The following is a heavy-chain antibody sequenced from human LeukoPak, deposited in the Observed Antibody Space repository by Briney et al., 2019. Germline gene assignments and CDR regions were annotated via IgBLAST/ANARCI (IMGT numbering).Heavy chain of an antibody. CDR2: INHSGST. V-gene: IGHV4-34*01. CDR3: ARRTYCGGDCYDAFDI. J-gene: IGHJ3*02. Sequence: SETLSLTCAVYGGSFSGYYWSWIRQPPGKGLEWIGEINHSGSTNYNPSLKSRVTISVDTSKNQFSLKLSSVTAADTAVYYCARRTYCGGDCYDAFDIWGQGTMVTVSS. D-gene: IGHD2-21*02. CDR1: GGSFSGYY.